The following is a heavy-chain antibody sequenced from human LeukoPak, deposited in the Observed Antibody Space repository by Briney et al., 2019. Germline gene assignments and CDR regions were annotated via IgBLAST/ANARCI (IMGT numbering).Heavy chain of an antibody. CDR2: INPDGSDI. J-gene: IGHJ4*02. CDR3: AKREYSAGGGIDY. D-gene: IGHD1-26*01. CDR1: GFTFSDYW. V-gene: IGHV3-74*01. Sequence: GGSLRLSCAASGFTFSDYWMHWVRQTPGRGLVWVSRINPDGSDILYADSVKGRFSISRDNAKNMLYLQLNSLRAEDTAVYYCAKREYSAGGGIDYWGQGTLVTVSS.